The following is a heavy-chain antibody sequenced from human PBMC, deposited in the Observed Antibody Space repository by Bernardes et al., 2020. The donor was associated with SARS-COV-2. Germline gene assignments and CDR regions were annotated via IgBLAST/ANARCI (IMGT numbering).Heavy chain of an antibody. CDR3: ARAMRFSSPDARAPYYYFAMDV. D-gene: IGHD2-2*01. V-gene: IGHV3-13*05. J-gene: IGHJ6*02. CDR1: GFSFSIYD. CDR2: VGSGGDP. Sequence: GGSLRLSCSASGFSFSIYDMHWVRQATGKGLEWVSGVGSGGDPYYSGSVKGRFTISRENGKKSLFLQMSSLRAEDTAVYYCARAMRFSSPDARAPYYYFAMDVWGQGTTVTVSS.